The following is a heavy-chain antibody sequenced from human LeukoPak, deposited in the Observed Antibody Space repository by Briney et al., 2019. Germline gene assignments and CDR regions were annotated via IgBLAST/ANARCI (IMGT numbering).Heavy chain of an antibody. CDR2: INHSGST. CDR3: ARGNNPNPYNWFDP. Sequence: PSETLSPTCAVYGGSFSGYYWSWIRQPPGKGLEWIGEINHSGSTNYNPSLKSRVTISVDTSKNQFSLKLSSVTAADTAVYYCARGNNPNPYNWFDPWGQGTLVTVSS. D-gene: IGHD1/OR15-1a*01. CDR1: GGSFSGYY. J-gene: IGHJ5*02. V-gene: IGHV4-34*01.